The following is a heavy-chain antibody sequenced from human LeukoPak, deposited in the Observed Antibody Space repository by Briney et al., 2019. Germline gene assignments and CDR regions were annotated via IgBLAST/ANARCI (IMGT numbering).Heavy chain of an antibody. V-gene: IGHV1-69*04. CDR2: IIPILGIA. CDR3: ATGPGGRDGYNYPYYGMDV. D-gene: IGHD5-24*01. CDR1: GGTFSSYA. Sequence: SVKVSCKASGGTFSSYAISWVRQAPGQGLEWMGRIIPILGIANYAQEFQGRVTITADKSTSTAYMELSSLRSEDTAVYYCATGPGGRDGYNYPYYGMDVWGQGTTVTVSS. J-gene: IGHJ6*02.